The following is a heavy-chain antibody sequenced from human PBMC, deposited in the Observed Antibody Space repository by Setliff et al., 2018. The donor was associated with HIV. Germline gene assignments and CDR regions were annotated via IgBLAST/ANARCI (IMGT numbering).Heavy chain of an antibody. J-gene: IGHJ4*02. CDR1: GFTFGDYV. Sequence: GESLKISCTASGFTFGDYVMNWVRQAPGKGLEWVGFIRTKAYGGTTEYAASVQGRFTISRDDSKSIAYLQMNSLKTEDTAIYYCTRDIAAAVWGQGTQVT. D-gene: IGHD6-13*01. CDR3: TRDIAAAV. CDR2: IRTKAYGGTT. V-gene: IGHV3-49*04.